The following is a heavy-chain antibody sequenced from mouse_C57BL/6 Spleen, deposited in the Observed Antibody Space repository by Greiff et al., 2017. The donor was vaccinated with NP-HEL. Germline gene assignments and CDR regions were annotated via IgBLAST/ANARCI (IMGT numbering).Heavy chain of an antibody. D-gene: IGHD2-4*01. Sequence: VQLQQSGAELAKPGASVKLSCKASGYTFTSYWMHWVKQRPGQGLEWIGYINPSSGYTKYNQKYKDKATLTADKSSSTDYMQLSSLTYEDSEVYYCARFDDYDDGGARDYWGQGTSVTVSS. CDR3: ARFDDYDDGGARDY. V-gene: IGHV1-7*01. CDR1: GYTFTSYW. CDR2: INPSSGYT. J-gene: IGHJ4*01.